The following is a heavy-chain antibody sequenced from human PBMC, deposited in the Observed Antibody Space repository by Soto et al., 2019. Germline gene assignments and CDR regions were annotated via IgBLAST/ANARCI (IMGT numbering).Heavy chain of an antibody. V-gene: IGHV3-74*01. CDR2: IDHDGRST. Sequence: EVQLVESGGGLVQPGGSLRLSCAASGFSFSTYWMHWVRQGPGKGLVWVSRIDHDGRSTSYADSVKGRFTISRDNDKNTLSLQMNSLTVEDTGVYYCVRKAGASYMPAEYFQHWGQGTLVTVSS. CDR1: GFSFSTYW. CDR3: VRKAGASYMPAEYFQH. D-gene: IGHD2-2*01. J-gene: IGHJ1*01.